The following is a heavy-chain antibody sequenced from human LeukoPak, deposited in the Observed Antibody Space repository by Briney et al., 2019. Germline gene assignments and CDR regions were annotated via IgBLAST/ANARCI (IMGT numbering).Heavy chain of an antibody. CDR1: GFTFSSYG. Sequence: PGGSLRLSCAASGFTFSSYGMRWVRQAPGKGLEWVAVISYDGSNKYYADSVKGRFTISRDNSKNTLYLQMNSLRAEDTAVYYCAKVYSSSSDFNAFDIWGQGTMVTVSS. CDR2: ISYDGSNK. V-gene: IGHV3-30*18. D-gene: IGHD6-6*01. J-gene: IGHJ3*02. CDR3: AKVYSSSSDFNAFDI.